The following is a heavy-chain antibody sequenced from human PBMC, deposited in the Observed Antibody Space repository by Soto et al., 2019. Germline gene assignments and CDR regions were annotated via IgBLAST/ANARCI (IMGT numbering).Heavy chain of an antibody. D-gene: IGHD6-19*01. J-gene: IGHJ4*02. CDR2: ISYDGDNK. V-gene: IGHV3-30*18. CDR1: GFTFSNYG. CDR3: AKDSYSSGWYDGYFDY. Sequence: QVQLVESGGGVVQPGRSLRLSCAASGFTFSNYGMHWVRQAPGKGLEWVAVISYDGDNKYYVDSVKGRFTISRDNSKNXLYLQMNSLRPEDTAVYYCAKDSYSSGWYDGYFDYWGQGTLVTVSS.